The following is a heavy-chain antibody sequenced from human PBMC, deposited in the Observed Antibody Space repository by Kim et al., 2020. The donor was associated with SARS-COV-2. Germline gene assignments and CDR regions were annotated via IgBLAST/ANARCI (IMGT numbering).Heavy chain of an antibody. CDR1: GDSVSSGTYI. CDR3: VRHKGGTTLDY. CDR2: INYSGST. Sequence: SETLSLTCTVSGDSVSSGTYIWSWIRQPPGKGLEWIGFINYSGSTNYNSSLKSRVTISLDTSKNQFSLKVSSVTAGDTAVYYCVRHKGGTTLDYWGQGSLVTVSS. D-gene: IGHD1-7*01. J-gene: IGHJ4*02. V-gene: IGHV4-61*01.